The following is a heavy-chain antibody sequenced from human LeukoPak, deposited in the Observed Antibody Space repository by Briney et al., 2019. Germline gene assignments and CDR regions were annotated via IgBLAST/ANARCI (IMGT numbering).Heavy chain of an antibody. V-gene: IGHV1-18*01. CDR2: ISAYNGNT. J-gene: IGHJ4*02. Sequence: ASVKVSCKASGYSFTGYGISWLRQAPGQGLEWMGWISAYNGNTNYAQKVQDRVIMTTDTSTSTAYMELRSLRSDDTAVYYCARDHQPIVYDSSGYPGAYWGQGTLVTVSS. D-gene: IGHD3-22*01. CDR1: GYSFTGYG. CDR3: ARDHQPIVYDSSGYPGAY.